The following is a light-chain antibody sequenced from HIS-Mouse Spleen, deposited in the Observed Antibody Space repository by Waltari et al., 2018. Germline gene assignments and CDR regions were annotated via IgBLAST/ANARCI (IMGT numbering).Light chain of an antibody. V-gene: IGLV2-23*01. CDR3: CSYAGSSTWV. J-gene: IGLJ3*02. Sequence: QSALTQPASVSGSPGQSITISRTGTSSDVGGYNLVPWYQQHPGKAPKPMIYEGSKRPSGVSNRFSGSKSGNTASLTISGLQAEDEADYYCCSYAGSSTWVFGGGTKLTVL. CDR1: SSDVGGYNL. CDR2: EGS.